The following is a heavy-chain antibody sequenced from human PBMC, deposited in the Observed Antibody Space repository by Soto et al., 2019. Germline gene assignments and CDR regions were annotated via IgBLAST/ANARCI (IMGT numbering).Heavy chain of an antibody. CDR2: ISGGASDK. J-gene: IGHJ4*02. CDR3: VREDWHRFDY. CDR1: GFMISAYW. Sequence: EVQLVESGGRLVQPGGSLRLSCAASGFMISAYWMSWVRQDPGKGMEWVATISGGASDKFYLDSVKGRFTISRDDSKNTLHLKMNRLRVEVTAVLYCVREDWHRFDYRGRGTMVTV. V-gene: IGHV3-7*01. D-gene: IGHD2-21*01.